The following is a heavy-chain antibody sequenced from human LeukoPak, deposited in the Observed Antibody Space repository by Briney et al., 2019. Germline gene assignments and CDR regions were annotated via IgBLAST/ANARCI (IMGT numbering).Heavy chain of an antibody. V-gene: IGHV3-48*01. CDR3: ARDLGWYFNY. Sequence: GGSLRLSCAASGFTVSSSYMSWVRQAPGKGLEWVSYISTSSSVIYYADSVKGRFTISRDNAKNSLYLQMNSLRAEDTAVYYCARDLGWYFNYWGQGTLVTVSS. D-gene: IGHD3-10*01. J-gene: IGHJ4*02. CDR2: ISTSSSVI. CDR1: GFTVSSSY.